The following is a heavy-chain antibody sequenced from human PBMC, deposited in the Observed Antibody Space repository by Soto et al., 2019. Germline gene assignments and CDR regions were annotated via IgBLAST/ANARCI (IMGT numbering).Heavy chain of an antibody. Sequence: QVQLVESGGGVVQPGRSLRLSCAASGFTFSSYGMHWVRQAPGRGLAWVAVISYDGSNKYYADSVKGRFTISRDNSKNTLYLQMNSLRSEDTAVYYCGKDRLEWDWYYFDYWCQGTLVTGSS. CDR1: GFTFSSYG. CDR3: GKDRLEWDWYYFDY. D-gene: IGHD3-3*01. V-gene: IGHV3-30*18. CDR2: ISYDGSNK. J-gene: IGHJ4*02.